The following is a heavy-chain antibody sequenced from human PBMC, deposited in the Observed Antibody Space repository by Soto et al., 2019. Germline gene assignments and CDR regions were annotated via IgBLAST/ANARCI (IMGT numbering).Heavy chain of an antibody. D-gene: IGHD3-3*02. J-gene: IGHJ5*02. V-gene: IGHV4-31*02. CDR3: ARSISP. CDR2: IYYSGST. Sequence: SLACSVGDGCSCRGGYYWRWIRQHPGKGLEWIGYIYYSGSTYYNPSLKSRVTISVDTSKNQFSLKLSSVTAADTAVYYCARSISPCGQGTLVTVSS. CDR1: DGCSCRGGYY.